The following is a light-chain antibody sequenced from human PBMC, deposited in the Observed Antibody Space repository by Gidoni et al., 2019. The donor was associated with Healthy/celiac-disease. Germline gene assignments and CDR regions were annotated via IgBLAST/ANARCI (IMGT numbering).Light chain of an antibody. V-gene: IGLV2-14*01. J-gene: IGLJ3*02. CDR2: DVS. CDR3: SSYASSNSLV. Sequence: QSALTQPASVSGSPGQSITISCTGTSSDVGDYNYVSWYQQHPGKAPKLMVYDVSHRPSGFSSRFSGSKSSNTASLTISGLQAEDEADYYCSSYASSNSLVFGGGTKLTVL. CDR1: SSDVGDYNY.